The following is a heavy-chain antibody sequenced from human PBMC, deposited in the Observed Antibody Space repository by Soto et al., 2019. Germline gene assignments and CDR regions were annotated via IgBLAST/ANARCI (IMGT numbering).Heavy chain of an antibody. J-gene: IGHJ6*02. V-gene: IGHV1-24*01. Sequence: ASVKVSCKVSGYTLTELSMHWVRQAPGKGLEWMGGFDPEDGETIYAQKFQGRVTMTEDTSTDTAYMELSSLRSEDTAVYYCATPVSDFWSGYPRTYYYYGMDVWGQGTTVTVSS. CDR2: FDPEDGET. D-gene: IGHD3-3*01. CDR3: ATPVSDFWSGYPRTYYYYGMDV. CDR1: GYTLTELS.